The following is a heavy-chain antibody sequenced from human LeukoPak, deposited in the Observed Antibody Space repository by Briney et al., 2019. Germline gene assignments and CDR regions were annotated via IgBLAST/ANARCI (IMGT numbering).Heavy chain of an antibody. D-gene: IGHD6-19*01. CDR3: ARDYVSGWYYSYYYYGMDV. CDR2: ISYDGSNK. Sequence: PGGSLRLSCAASGFTFSSYAMHWVRQAPGKGLEWVAVISYDGSNKYYADSVKGRFTISRDNSKNTLYLQMNSLRAEDTAVYYCARDYVSGWYYSYYYYGMDVWGQGTTVTVSS. CDR1: GFTFSSYA. V-gene: IGHV3-30-3*01. J-gene: IGHJ6*02.